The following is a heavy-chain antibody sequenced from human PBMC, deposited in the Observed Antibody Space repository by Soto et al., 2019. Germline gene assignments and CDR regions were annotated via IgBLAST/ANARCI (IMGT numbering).Heavy chain of an antibody. J-gene: IGHJ4*02. Sequence: QITLKESGPTLVRPTQTLTLTCAFSGFSLSTSGVGVGWIRQPPGKALEWLAVIYWADSKHYSPSLRSRLTIPIDTSKNQVVPTMTNMDPMDTVTYYCAHKGPEDWPLDYWGQGTLVTVSS. V-gene: IGHV2-5*02. CDR2: IYWADSK. CDR3: AHKGPEDWPLDY. CDR1: GFSLSTSGVG. D-gene: IGHD3-9*01.